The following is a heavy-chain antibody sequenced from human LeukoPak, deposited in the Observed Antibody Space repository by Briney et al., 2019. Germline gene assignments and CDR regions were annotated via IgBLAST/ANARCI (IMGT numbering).Heavy chain of an antibody. CDR3: ARGTNGYSSSWYGKNNWFDP. J-gene: IGHJ5*02. D-gene: IGHD6-13*01. CDR1: GGSFSNYY. V-gene: IGHV4-34*01. Sequence: SETLSLTCAVYGGSFSNYYWSWIRQPPGEALAWIGEIHHIGGTNYNPSLESRTTISVETSKNQISLNLRSVTAADTAVYYCARGTNGYSSSWYGKNNWFDPWGQGTLVTVSS. CDR2: IHHIGGT.